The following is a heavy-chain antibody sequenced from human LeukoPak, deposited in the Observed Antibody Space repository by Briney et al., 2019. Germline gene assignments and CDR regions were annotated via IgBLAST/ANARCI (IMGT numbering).Heavy chain of an antibody. CDR3: ARGRFGELYSYYYYYMDV. CDR1: GGSISSGSYF. CDR2: IYTSGST. J-gene: IGHJ6*03. Sequence: SSETLSLTCTVSGGSISSGSYFWSWIRQPAGKGLEWIGRIYTSGSTNYNPSLKSRVTMSVDTSKNQFSLKLSSVTAADTAVYYCARGRFGELYSYYYYYMDVWGKGTTVTISS. D-gene: IGHD3-10*01. V-gene: IGHV4-61*02.